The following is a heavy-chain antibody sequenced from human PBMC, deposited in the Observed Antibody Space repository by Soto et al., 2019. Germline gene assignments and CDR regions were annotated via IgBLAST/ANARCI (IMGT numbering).Heavy chain of an antibody. Sequence: GGSLRLSCAASGFTFSSYAMHWVRQAPGKGLEWVAVISYDGSNKYYADSVKGRFTISRDNSKNTLYLQMNSLRAEDTAVYYCARDESRYFDWLLYSGHGTPGDYWGQGTLVTVSS. CDR2: ISYDGSNK. V-gene: IGHV3-30-3*01. D-gene: IGHD3-9*01. CDR3: ARDESRYFDWLLYSGHGTPGDY. J-gene: IGHJ4*02. CDR1: GFTFSSYA.